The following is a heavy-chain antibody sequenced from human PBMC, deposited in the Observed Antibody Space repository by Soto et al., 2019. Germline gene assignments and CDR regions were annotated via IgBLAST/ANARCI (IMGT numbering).Heavy chain of an antibody. V-gene: IGHV3-74*01. CDR3: AREIFY. Sequence: GGSLRLSCAASGVTCSNSWMHWVRQAPGKGLVWVSRVNSDGSSTSYADSVKGRFSISRDNAKNTLYLQMNSLRAEDTAVYYCAREIFYWGQGTLVTVSS. CDR2: VNSDGSST. J-gene: IGHJ4*02. CDR1: GVTCSNSW. D-gene: IGHD2-15*01.